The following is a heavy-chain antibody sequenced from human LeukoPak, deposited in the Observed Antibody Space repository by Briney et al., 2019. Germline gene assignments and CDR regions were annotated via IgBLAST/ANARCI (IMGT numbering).Heavy chain of an antibody. CDR3: ARLLKDTYGAFDY. Sequence: PGGSLRLSCAASGFTFSSYAMSWVRQAPGKGLEWVSAISGSGGSTYYADSVKGRFTISRDNSKNTLYLQMNSLRAEDTAVYYCARLLKDTYGAFDYWGQGTLVTVSS. CDR2: ISGSGGST. V-gene: IGHV3-23*01. D-gene: IGHD4/OR15-4a*01. J-gene: IGHJ4*02. CDR1: GFTFSSYA.